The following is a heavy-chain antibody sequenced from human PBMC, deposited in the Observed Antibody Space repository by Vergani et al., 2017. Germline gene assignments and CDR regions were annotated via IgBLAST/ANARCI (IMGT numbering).Heavy chain of an antibody. CDR1: GFTFGDHG. CDR2: ISYDGTNK. J-gene: IGHJ6*03. D-gene: IGHD2-8*02. CDR3: ARDRGDWRYSRYFYNYYMDV. Sequence: QVQLVESGGGVVQPGRSLRLSCAASGFTFGDHGIHWVRRAPGKGLEWVALISYDGTNKYYTNSARGRFTISRDNSKSTLFLQMNSLRVEDMAVYYCARDRGDWRYSRYFYNYYMDVWGKGTTVTVSS. V-gene: IGHV3-30-3*01.